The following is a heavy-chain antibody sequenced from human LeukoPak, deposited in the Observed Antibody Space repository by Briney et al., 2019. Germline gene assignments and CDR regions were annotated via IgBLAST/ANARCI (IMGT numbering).Heavy chain of an antibody. V-gene: IGHV3-21*04. CDR2: ISSSSSYI. Sequence: GGSLRLSCAASGFTFSSYSMNWVRQPPGKGLEWVSSISSSSSYIYYADSVKGRFTISRDNSKNTLYLQMNSLRAEDTAVYYCAKDLGFTYYYGSGSYYNRPFDYWGQGTLVTVSS. CDR3: AKDLGFTYYYGSGSYYNRPFDY. J-gene: IGHJ4*02. CDR1: GFTFSSYS. D-gene: IGHD3-10*01.